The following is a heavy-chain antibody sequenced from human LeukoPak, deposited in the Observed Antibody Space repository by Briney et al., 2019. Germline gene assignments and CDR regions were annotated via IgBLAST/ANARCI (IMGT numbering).Heavy chain of an antibody. CDR2: IYHSGST. CDR1: GGSVSSCDW. Sequence: SETLSLTCAVSGGSVSSCDWWSWVRQPPGKGLEWIGEIYHSGSTNYNPSLKSRVTISVDTSKNQFSLKLSSVTAADTAVYYCARGPGRGWRGYGQSLKTFDYWGQGTLVTVSS. V-gene: IGHV4-4*02. J-gene: IGHJ4*02. CDR3: ARGPGRGWRGYGQSLKTFDY. D-gene: IGHD5-12*01.